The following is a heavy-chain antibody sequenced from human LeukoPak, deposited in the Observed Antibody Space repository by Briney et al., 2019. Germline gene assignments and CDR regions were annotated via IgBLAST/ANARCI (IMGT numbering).Heavy chain of an antibody. CDR3: TKSGPPDPY. CDR2: LYSSGRT. J-gene: IGHJ4*03. Sequence: GGSLRLSCAASGFTVSTNDMSWVRQAPGKGLEWVSVLYSSGRTYYVDSVKGRFTISRDNSKNTLYLQMNSLRAEDTAMYYCTKSGPPDPYWGQGTLVTVSS. V-gene: IGHV3-53*01. CDR1: GFTVSTND. D-gene: IGHD1-14*01.